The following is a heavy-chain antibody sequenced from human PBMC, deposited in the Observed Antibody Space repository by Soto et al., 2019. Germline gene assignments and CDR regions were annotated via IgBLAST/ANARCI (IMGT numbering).Heavy chain of an antibody. J-gene: IGHJ6*02. D-gene: IGHD3-9*01. CDR1: GFTFSSYS. CDR2: ISSSSSYI. CDR3: ARDGITIFLDV. V-gene: IGHV3-21*01. Sequence: GWSLRLSCAASGFTFSSYSMNWVRQAPGKGLEWVSSISSSSSYIYYADSVKGRFTISRDNAKNSLYLQMNSLRAEDTAVYYCARDGITIFLDVWGQGTTVTVSS.